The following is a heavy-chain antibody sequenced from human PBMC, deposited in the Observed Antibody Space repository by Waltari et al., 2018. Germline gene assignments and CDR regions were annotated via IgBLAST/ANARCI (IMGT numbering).Heavy chain of an antibody. CDR3: ARDPAEAAGRFDY. Sequence: QVQLQESGPGLVKPSQTLSLTCTVSGGSISSGSYYWSWIRQPAGKGLEWIGYIYTSGSTNYNPSLKRRVTISVDTSKNQFSLKLSSVTAADTAVYYCARDPAEAAGRFDYWGQGTLVTVSS. V-gene: IGHV4-61*09. D-gene: IGHD6-13*01. CDR2: IYTSGST. J-gene: IGHJ4*02. CDR1: GGSISSGSYY.